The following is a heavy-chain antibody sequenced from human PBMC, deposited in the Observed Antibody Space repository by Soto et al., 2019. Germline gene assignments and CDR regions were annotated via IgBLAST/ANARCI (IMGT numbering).Heavy chain of an antibody. J-gene: IGHJ6*02. CDR1: GFIFSNYG. CDR2: TSYDGSNK. Sequence: QVQLVESGGGVVQLGRSLRLSCAASGFIFSNYGIHWVRQAPGKGLEWVALTSYDGSNKYYADSVKGRFTISRDNSKNMVYLQMNSLRDEDTAVYYRAKDIALVRGVIIDLDVWGQGTTVTVSS. CDR3: AKDIALVRGVIIDLDV. V-gene: IGHV3-30*18. D-gene: IGHD3-10*01.